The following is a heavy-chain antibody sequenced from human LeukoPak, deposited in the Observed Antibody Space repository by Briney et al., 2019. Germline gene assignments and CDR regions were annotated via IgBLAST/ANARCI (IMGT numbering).Heavy chain of an antibody. Sequence: SQTLSLTCTVSGGSISSGDYYWSWIRQPPGKGLEWIGYIYYSRITYYNPSLKSRVTISVDTSKNQFSLKLRSVTAADTAVYYCARERRGMPQLDYWGQGTLVSVSS. CDR2: IYYSRIT. CDR1: GGSISSGDYY. V-gene: IGHV4-30-4*01. J-gene: IGHJ4*02. CDR3: ARERRGMPQLDY. D-gene: IGHD2-2*01.